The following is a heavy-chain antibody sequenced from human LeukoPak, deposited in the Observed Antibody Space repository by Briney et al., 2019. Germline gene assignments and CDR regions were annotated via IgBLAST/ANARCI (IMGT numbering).Heavy chain of an antibody. CDR1: GFTFSGYW. Sequence: GGSLRLSCAASGFTFSGYWMSWVRQAPGKGLEWVANIKQDGSEKYYVDSVKGRFTISRDNAKNSLYLQMNSLRAEDTAVYYCARGGELWFGEFYWGQGTLVTVSS. CDR2: IKQDGSEK. J-gene: IGHJ4*02. CDR3: ARGGELWFGEFY. V-gene: IGHV3-7*01. D-gene: IGHD3-10*01.